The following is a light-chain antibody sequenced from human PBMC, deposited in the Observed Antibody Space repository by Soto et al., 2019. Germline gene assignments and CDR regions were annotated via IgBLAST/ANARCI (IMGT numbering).Light chain of an antibody. CDR1: QSVSSN. J-gene: IGKJ5*01. CDR2: GAS. CDR3: QQYNNWPPIT. Sequence: EIVMTQSKASLSVSPGERDNLSCRASQSVSSNLAWYQQKPGQAPRLLIYGASTRATGIPARFSGSGSGTEFTLTISSLQSEDFAVYYCQQYNNWPPITFGQGTRLEIK. V-gene: IGKV3-15*01.